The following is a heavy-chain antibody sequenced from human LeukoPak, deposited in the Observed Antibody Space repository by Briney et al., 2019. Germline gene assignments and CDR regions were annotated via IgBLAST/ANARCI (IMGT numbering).Heavy chain of an antibody. CDR3: ARDGSGGSNFYYDY. V-gene: IGHV3-30*03. J-gene: IGHJ4*02. CDR2: ISYDGVYK. CDR1: GFTFSRHW. Sequence: GGSLRLSCTASGFTFSRHWMHWVRQAPGKGLEWVSVISYDGVYKYYADSMEGRFTTSRENSKNTLYLQINSLTTEDTAVYYCARDGSGGSNFYYDYWGQGTLVTVSS. D-gene: IGHD2-15*01.